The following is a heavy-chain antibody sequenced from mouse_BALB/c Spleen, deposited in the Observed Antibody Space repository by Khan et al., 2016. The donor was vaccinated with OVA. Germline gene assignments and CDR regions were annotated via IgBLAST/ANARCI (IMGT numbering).Heavy chain of an antibody. J-gene: IGHJ4*01. CDR2: IWSDGIT. CDR1: GFSLTTYG. V-gene: IGHV2-6*02. Sequence: QVQLKESGPGLVAPSQSLSITCTVSGFSLTTYGVHWVRQPPGKGLEWLVVIWSDGITTYNSALKSRLGISKDNSKSQVFLQMNSLQTDDTAMYYCARGGFYAMDYWGQGTSVTVSS. CDR3: ARGGFYAMDY.